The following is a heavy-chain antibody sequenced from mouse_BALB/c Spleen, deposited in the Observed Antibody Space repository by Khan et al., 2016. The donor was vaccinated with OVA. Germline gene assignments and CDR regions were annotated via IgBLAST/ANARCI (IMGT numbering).Heavy chain of an antibody. CDR3: ARRGYDFFAY. Sequence: QVQLKQSGAELVRPGSSMKISCKASGYAFSNYWMNWVRQGPGQGLEWIGQIYPGDGNTNYNGKFKYKATLTADKSSSTAYMQLSSLTSEDSAVNFGARRGYDFFAYWGQGTLVTVAA. J-gene: IGHJ3*01. D-gene: IGHD2-14*01. V-gene: IGHV1-80*01. CDR1: GYAFSNYW. CDR2: IYPGDGNT.